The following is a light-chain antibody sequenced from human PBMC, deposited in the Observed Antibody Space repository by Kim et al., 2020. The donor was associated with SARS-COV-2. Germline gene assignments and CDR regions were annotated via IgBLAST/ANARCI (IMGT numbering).Light chain of an antibody. CDR2: DTS. J-gene: IGKJ4*01. Sequence: LSPGERATRSCGASQSIATFLAWYQQKPGQAPRLLIFDTSNRAPGIPARFSGSGSGTDFTLTISSLEPEDFAVYYCQHRFNWPRTFGGGTRVDIK. CDR1: QSIATF. V-gene: IGKV3-11*01. CDR3: QHRFNWPRT.